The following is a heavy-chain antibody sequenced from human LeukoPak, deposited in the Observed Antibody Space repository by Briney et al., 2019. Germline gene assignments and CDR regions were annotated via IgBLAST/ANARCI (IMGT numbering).Heavy chain of an antibody. CDR3: ARGTLNTDFWSGYYTLNWFDP. Sequence: SETLSLTCTVSGGSISSYYWSWIRQPPGKGLEWIGYIYYSGSTNYNPSLKSRVTISVDTSKNQFSLKLSSVTAADTAVYYCARGTLNTDFWSGYYTLNWFDPWGQGTLVTVSS. CDR1: GGSISSYY. V-gene: IGHV4-59*01. CDR2: IYYSGST. J-gene: IGHJ5*02. D-gene: IGHD3-3*01.